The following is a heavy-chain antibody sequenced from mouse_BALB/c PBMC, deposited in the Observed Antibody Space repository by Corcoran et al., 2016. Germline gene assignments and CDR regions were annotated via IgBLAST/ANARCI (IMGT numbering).Heavy chain of an antibody. Sequence: VQLVESGGGVVQPGRSLRLSCAASGFSFSSYGMHWVRQAPGKGLDWVAVIWYDGSIKYYADSVKGRFTISRDNAKNTLYLQMNSLRAENAALYYCTRAEYANGWYDYWGQGTLVSVSS. CDR3: TRAEYANGWYDY. D-gene: IGHD2-10*02. CDR1: GFSFSSYG. J-gene: IGHJ4*01. CDR2: IWYDGSIK. V-gene: IGHV5-17*01.